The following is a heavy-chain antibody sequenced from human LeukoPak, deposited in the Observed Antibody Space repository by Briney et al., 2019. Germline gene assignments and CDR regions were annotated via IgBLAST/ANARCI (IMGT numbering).Heavy chain of an antibody. J-gene: IGHJ4*02. D-gene: IGHD1-26*01. CDR1: GGSISGSSYY. Sequence: SETLSLTCTVSGGSISGSSYYWGWIRQPPGKGLEWIGSIYYTGSTYYNPSLKSRTTISVDTSRIQFSLKLTSVTAADTAAYYCLRHVGGSSDFDCWGQGTLVTVSS. CDR2: IYYTGST. V-gene: IGHV4-39*01. CDR3: LRHVGGSSDFDC.